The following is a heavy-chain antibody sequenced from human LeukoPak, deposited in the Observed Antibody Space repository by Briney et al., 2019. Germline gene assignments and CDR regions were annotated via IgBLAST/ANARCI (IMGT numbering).Heavy chain of an antibody. D-gene: IGHD5-12*01. CDR3: ARSTSGYEIDY. J-gene: IGHJ4*02. V-gene: IGHV4-59*01. Sequence: PSETLSLTCTVSGGSISGYFWSWIRQPPGKGLEWIGYMYYSGSTNYNPSLKSRVTISVDTSKNQFSLKLRSVTAADTAVYYCARSTSGYEIDYWGQGTLVTVSS. CDR2: MYYSGST. CDR1: GGSISGYF.